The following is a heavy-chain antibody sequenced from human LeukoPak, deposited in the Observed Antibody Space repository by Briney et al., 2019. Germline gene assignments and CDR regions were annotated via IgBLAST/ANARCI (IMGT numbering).Heavy chain of an antibody. V-gene: IGHV4-61*02. CDR1: GGSISSGSYY. J-gene: IGHJ3*02. CDR3: ARGPYYYDSRGYYPLTPNDAFDI. D-gene: IGHD3-22*01. Sequence: SQTLSLTCTVSGGSISSGSYYWSWIRQPAGKGLEWIGRIYTSGSTNYNPSLKSRVTISVDTSKNQFSLKLSSVTAADTAVYYCARGPYYYDSRGYYPLTPNDAFDIWGQGTMVTVSS. CDR2: IYTSGST.